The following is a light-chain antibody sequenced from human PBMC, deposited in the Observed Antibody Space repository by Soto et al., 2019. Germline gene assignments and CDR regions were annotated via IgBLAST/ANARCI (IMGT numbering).Light chain of an antibody. CDR1: QSVNSN. V-gene: IGKV3-15*01. CDR2: GAS. Sequence: ELVMTQSPATLSVSPGERATLSCRASQSVNSNLAWYQQKPGQAPRLLIYGASTRATGIPARFSGSGSGTDFTLTIRSLQSEDFAVYYCPQYNNWPSWTFGQGTKAEIK. CDR3: PQYNNWPSWT. J-gene: IGKJ1*01.